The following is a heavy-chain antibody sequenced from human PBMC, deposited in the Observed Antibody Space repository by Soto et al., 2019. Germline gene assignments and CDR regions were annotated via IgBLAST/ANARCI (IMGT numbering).Heavy chain of an antibody. Sequence: EVQLVESGGGLAQPGGSLRLSCAASGFIFSSFTMNWVRQAPGKGLEWISYIGSDIYYADSVKGRFTTSRDMAKTSLYPNLDTRRPEHSAVYCCVRNWSFAFDHRGQVALVTFSS. CDR2: IGSDI. J-gene: IGHJ4*02. CDR3: VRNWSFAFDH. CDR1: GFIFSSFT. V-gene: IGHV3-48*01.